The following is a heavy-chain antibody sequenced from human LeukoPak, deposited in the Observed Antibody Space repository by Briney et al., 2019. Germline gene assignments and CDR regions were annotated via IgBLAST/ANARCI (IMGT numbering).Heavy chain of an antibody. CDR2: IYLGDSDT. J-gene: IGHJ4*02. V-gene: IGHV5-51*01. D-gene: IGHD3-22*01. Sequence: GESLKISCKASGYSFTNYWIAWVRQMPGKGLEWVGIIYLGDSDTKYSPSFQGQVTISADKSITTAYLQWNSLKASDTAMYYCAARGSSGRTYFDYWGQGTLVTVSS. CDR1: GYSFTNYW. CDR3: AARGSSGRTYFDY.